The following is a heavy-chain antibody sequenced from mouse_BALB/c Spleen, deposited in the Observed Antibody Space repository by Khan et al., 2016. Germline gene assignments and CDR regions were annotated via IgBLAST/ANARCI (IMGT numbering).Heavy chain of an antibody. CDR2: INTNTGEP. Sequence: QIQLVQSGPELKKPGETVKISCKASGYTFTNYGMNWVKQAPGKGLKWMGWINTNTGEPTYAEEFKGRFAFSLETSSSTSYLQINNLTTEDTATYICARWRALRREYYAMDYWGQGTSVTVSS. CDR1: GYTFTNYG. D-gene: IGHD2-12*01. J-gene: IGHJ4*01. V-gene: IGHV9-3*02. CDR3: ARWRALRREYYAMDY.